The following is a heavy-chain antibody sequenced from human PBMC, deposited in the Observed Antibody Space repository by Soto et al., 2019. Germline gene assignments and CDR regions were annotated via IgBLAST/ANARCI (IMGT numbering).Heavy chain of an antibody. CDR3: ARTRGQWLDYAFDI. CDR2: IYYSGST. Sequence: SETLSLTCTVSGDSISNYYWSWIRQPPGKGLEWIGDIYYSGSTNYNPSLKSRVTISVDTSKNQFSLKLSSVTAADTAEYHCARTRGQWLDYAFDIWGQGTTVTVSS. J-gene: IGHJ3*02. V-gene: IGHV4-59*01. D-gene: IGHD6-19*01. CDR1: GDSISNYY.